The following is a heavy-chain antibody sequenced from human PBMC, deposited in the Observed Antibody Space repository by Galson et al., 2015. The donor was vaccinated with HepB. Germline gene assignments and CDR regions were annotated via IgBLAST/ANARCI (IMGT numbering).Heavy chain of an antibody. CDR2: ISGSGGST. J-gene: IGHJ4*02. V-gene: IGHV3-23*01. CDR1: GFTFSSYA. Sequence: SLRLSCAASGFTFSSYAMSWVRQAPGKGLEWVSAISGSGGSTYYADSVKGRSTISRDNSKNTLYLQMNSLRAEDTAVYYCAKDPVLGSIAVAGSFDYWGQGTLVTVSS. CDR3: AKDPVLGSIAVAGSFDY. D-gene: IGHD6-19*01.